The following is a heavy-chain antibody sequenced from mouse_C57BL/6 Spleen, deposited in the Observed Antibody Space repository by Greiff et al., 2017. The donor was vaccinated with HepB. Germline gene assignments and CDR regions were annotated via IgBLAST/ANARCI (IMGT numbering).Heavy chain of an antibody. Sequence: DVKLVESGGDLVKPGGSLKLSCAASGFTFSSYGMSWVRQTPDKRLEWVATISSGGSYTYYPDSVKGRFTISRDNAKNTLYLQMSSLKSEDTAMYYCARPSSLYGSSSPFDYWGQGTTLTVSS. CDR2: ISSGGSYT. CDR3: ARPSSLYGSSSPFDY. J-gene: IGHJ2*01. D-gene: IGHD1-1*01. V-gene: IGHV5-6*02. CDR1: GFTFSSYG.